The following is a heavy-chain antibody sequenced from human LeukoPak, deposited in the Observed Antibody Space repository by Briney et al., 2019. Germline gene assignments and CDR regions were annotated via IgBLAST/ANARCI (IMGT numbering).Heavy chain of an antibody. V-gene: IGHV3-23*01. CDR1: GFTFSSYA. J-gene: IGHJ4*02. D-gene: IGHD3-3*01. CDR2: ISGSGGST. CDR3: AKPAADFWSGYYQYYFDY. Sequence: GGSLRLSCAASGFTFSSYAMIWVRQAPGKGLEWVSAISGSGGSTYYADSVKGRFTISRDHSKNTLYLQMNSLRAEDTAVYYCAKPAADFWSGYYQYYFDYWGQGTLVTVSS.